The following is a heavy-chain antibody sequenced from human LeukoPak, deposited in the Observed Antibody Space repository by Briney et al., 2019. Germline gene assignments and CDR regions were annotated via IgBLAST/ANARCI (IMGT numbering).Heavy chain of an antibody. CDR2: INLSGGST. J-gene: IGHJ4*02. CDR1: GYTFTSYY. V-gene: IGHV1-46*01. Sequence: ASVTVSCKASGYTFTSYYMHWVRQAPGQGLEWMGIINLSGGSTSYAQKFQGRVTMTRDMSTSTVYMELSSLRSEDTAVYYCARAQSLFDYWGQGTLVTVSS. CDR3: ARAQSLFDY.